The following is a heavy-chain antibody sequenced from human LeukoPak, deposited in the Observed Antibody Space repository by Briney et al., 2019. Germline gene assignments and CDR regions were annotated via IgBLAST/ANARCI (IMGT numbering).Heavy chain of an antibody. CDR3: AKKFEYRHFDRAMDAFDI. D-gene: IGHD5-18*01. J-gene: IGHJ3*02. Sequence: PGGSVRLSCAASGFTFSSYRMHWVPQAPGKGLEGVAVISYDGSNKYYTDPVKGRFTISRDNSRITMYRQMNSLRAEETAVYYCAKKFEYRHFDRAMDAFDIWGQGTMVTVSS. CDR2: ISYDGSNK. CDR1: GFTFSSYR. V-gene: IGHV3-30*18.